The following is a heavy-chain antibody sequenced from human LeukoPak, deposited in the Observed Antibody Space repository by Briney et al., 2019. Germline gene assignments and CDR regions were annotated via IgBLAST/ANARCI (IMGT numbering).Heavy chain of an antibody. CDR2: MNPNSGNT. CDR3: ARSYSSGWYDYYYYYKDV. Sequence: GASVKVSCKASGYTFTSYDINWVRQATGQGLEWMGWMNPNSGNTGYAQKFQGRVTMTRNTSISTAYMELSSLRSEDTAVYYCARSYSSGWYDYYYYYKDVWGKGTTVTVSS. V-gene: IGHV1-8*01. CDR1: GYTFTSYD. J-gene: IGHJ6*03. D-gene: IGHD6-19*01.